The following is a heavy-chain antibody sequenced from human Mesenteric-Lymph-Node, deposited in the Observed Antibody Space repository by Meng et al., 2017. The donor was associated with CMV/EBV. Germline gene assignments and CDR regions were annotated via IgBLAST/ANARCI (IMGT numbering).Heavy chain of an antibody. CDR1: VRTSPC. CDR3: AMTAYYYDSSGYADYYFDY. D-gene: IGHD3-22*01. J-gene: IGHJ4*02. CDR2: IYHSRST. V-gene: IGHV4-4*02. Sequence: VRTSPCSLSVRQPPGKVLEWIGEIYHSRSTNYHPSLKSRVTISVDKSTHHFSLKLSSVTAADTAVYYCAMTAYYYDSSGYADYYFDYWGQGTLVTVSS.